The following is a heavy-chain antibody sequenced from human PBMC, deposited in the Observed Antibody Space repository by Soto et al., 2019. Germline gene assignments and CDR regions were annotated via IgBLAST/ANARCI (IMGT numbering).Heavy chain of an antibody. CDR2: IKTKVDGGTA. Sequence: EVQLVESGGGLVKPGGSLRLSCAASGFTFSNAWMNWVRQAPGKGLEWIGRIKTKVDGGTAEYAAPVKVRFTISRGDSKNTRYLPMNSLKVEATAVYFCTSDLAGTHNNYYCRMDVWGRGPTVPVSS. J-gene: IGHJ6*02. V-gene: IGHV3-15*01. CDR1: GFTFSNAW. D-gene: IGHD1-1*01. CDR3: TSDLAGTHNNYYCRMDV.